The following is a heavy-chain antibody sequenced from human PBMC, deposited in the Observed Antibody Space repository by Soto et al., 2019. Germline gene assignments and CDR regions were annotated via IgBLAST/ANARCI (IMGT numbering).Heavy chain of an antibody. CDR2: ISYDGSNK. CDR3: AKDPFAATIGGYFDY. J-gene: IGHJ4*02. V-gene: IGHV3-30*18. CDR1: GFTFSSYG. D-gene: IGHD5-12*01. Sequence: GGSLRLSCAASGFTFSSYGMHWVRQAPGKGLEWVAVISYDGSNKYYADSVKGRFTISRDNSKNTLYLQMNSLRAEDTAVYYCAKDPFAATIGGYFDYWGQGTLVTGS.